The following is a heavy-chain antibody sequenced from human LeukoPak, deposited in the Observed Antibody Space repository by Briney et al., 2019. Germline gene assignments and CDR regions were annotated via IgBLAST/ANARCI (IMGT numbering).Heavy chain of an antibody. Sequence: TSETLSLTCTVSGGSIRSYYWSWIRQAPGKGLEWIGFISYSAYTSYSPSLKSRVAISVDTSKSQFSLRLSSTTAADTAIYYCARGRNDNGGMFFDSWAQGTLVTVSS. CDR1: GGSIRSYY. J-gene: IGHJ4*02. V-gene: IGHV4-59*01. CDR3: ARGRNDNGGMFFDS. D-gene: IGHD4-23*01. CDR2: ISYSAYT.